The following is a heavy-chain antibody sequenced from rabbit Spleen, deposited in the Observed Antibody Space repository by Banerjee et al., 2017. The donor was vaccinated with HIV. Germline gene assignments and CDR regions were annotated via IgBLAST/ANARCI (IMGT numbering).Heavy chain of an antibody. J-gene: IGHJ4*01. CDR1: GFSFSSSYY. CDR2: IYAGSSGST. V-gene: IGHV1S40*01. D-gene: IGHD6-1*01. Sequence: QSLEESGGGLVQPEGSLALTCKASGFSFSSSYYMCWVRQAPGKGLEWIACIYAGSSGSTYYASWAKGRFTISKTSSTTVTLQMTSLTAADTATYFCARGDVGYATYGAATLWGPGTLVTVS. CDR3: ARGDVGYATYGAATL.